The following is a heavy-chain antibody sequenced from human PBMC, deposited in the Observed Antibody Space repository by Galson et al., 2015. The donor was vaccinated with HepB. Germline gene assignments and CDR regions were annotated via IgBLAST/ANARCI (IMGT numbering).Heavy chain of an antibody. J-gene: IGHJ4*02. CDR3: ARERGAGWYEGNDY. CDR2: ISHDGRNT. Sequence: SLRLSCAASGFTFSSYSIHWVREAPGKGLEWVAIISHDGRNTYYAYSAKGRFTISRDNSRNTLYLQMNGLRSDDTAVYYCARERGAGWYEGNDYWGQGTRVVVSS. D-gene: IGHD6-19*01. CDR1: GFTFSSYS. V-gene: IGHV3-30*04.